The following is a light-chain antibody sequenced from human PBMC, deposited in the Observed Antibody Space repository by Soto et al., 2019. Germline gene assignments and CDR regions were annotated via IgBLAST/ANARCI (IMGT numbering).Light chain of an antibody. CDR3: TSYAGSNIWV. Sequence: QSVLTQPPSASGSPGQSVTISCTGTSSDVGAYNYVSWYQQYPGKAPKLMIYEVTKRPSGVPDRFSGSNSGKTASLTVSGLHHEDEADYYCTSYAGSNIWVFGGGTKVTVL. CDR2: EVT. CDR1: SSDVGAYNY. J-gene: IGLJ3*02. V-gene: IGLV2-8*01.